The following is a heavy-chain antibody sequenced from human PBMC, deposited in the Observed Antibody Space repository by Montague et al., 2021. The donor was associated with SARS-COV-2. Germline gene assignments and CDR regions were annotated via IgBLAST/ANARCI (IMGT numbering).Heavy chain of an antibody. CDR3: ARAPATIFGVVKQIDY. D-gene: IGHD3-3*01. CDR2: IYYSGST. CDR1: GGSISSGGYY. V-gene: IGHV4-31*03. J-gene: IGHJ4*02. Sequence: TLSLTCTVSGGSISSGGYYWSWIRQHPGKGLEWIGYIYYSGSTYYXXXLKSRVTISVDTSKNQFSLKLSSVTGADTAVYYCARAPATIFGVVKQIDYWGQGTLVTVSS.